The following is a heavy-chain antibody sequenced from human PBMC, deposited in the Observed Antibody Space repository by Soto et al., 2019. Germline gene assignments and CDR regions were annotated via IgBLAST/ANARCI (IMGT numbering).Heavy chain of an antibody. D-gene: IGHD1-26*01. V-gene: IGHV3-23*01. CDR2: ISGSGGST. CDR3: AKDLFWGLGGPDGSKPNWFDP. CDR1: GFTFSSYA. J-gene: IGHJ5*02. Sequence: EVQLLESGGGLVQPGGSLRLSCAASGFTFSSYAMSWVRQAPGKGLEWVSAISGSGGSTYYADSVKGRFTISRDNSKNTLYLQMNRLRAEDTTVYYCAKDLFWGLGGPDGSKPNWFDPWGQGTLVTVSS.